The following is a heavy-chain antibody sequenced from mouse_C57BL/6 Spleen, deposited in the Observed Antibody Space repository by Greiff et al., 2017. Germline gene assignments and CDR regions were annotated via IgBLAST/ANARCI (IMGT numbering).Heavy chain of an antibody. V-gene: IGHV1-81*01. D-gene: IGHD1-1*01. CDR1: GYTFTSYG. Sequence: VQLQQSGAELARPGASVKLSCKASGYTFTSYGISWVKQRTGQGLEWIGEIYPRSGNNYYNEKFKGKATLTADKSSSTASMELRSLTSEDSAVYFCARSGGSSYVRYAMDYWGQGTSVTVSS. CDR2: IYPRSGNN. J-gene: IGHJ4*01. CDR3: ARSGGSSYVRYAMDY.